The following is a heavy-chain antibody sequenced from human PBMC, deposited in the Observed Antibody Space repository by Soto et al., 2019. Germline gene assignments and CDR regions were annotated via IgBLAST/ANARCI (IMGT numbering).Heavy chain of an antibody. CDR1: GFTFSSYA. V-gene: IGHV3-30-3*01. J-gene: IGHJ6*02. CDR3: ARVKYFHSSAHYYYGMDV. Sequence: GGSLRLSCAASGFTFSSYAMHWVRQAPGKGLEWVAVISYDGSNKYYADSVKGRFTISRDNSKNTLYLQMNSLRAEDTAVYYCARVKYFHSSAHYYYGMDVWGQGTTLTVSS. CDR2: ISYDGSNK. D-gene: IGHD6-13*01.